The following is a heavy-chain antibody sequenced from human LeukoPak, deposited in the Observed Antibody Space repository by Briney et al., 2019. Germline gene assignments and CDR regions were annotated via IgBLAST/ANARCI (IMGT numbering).Heavy chain of an antibody. CDR1: GYTFTGYY. CDR2: INPNSGGT. Sequence: ASVKVSCKASGYTFTGYYMHWVRQAPGQGLEWMGWINPNSGGTNYAQKFQGRVTMTRDTSISTAYMELSRLRSDDTAVYYCARAPAAGTTGAFDIWGQGTMVTVSS. V-gene: IGHV1-2*02. CDR3: ARAPAAGTTGAFDI. D-gene: IGHD6-13*01. J-gene: IGHJ3*02.